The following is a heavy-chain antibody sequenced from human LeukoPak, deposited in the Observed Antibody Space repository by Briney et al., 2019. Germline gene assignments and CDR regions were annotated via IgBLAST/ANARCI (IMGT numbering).Heavy chain of an antibody. CDR1: GFTFSSYA. CDR3: APGRIVVAPYFDY. J-gene: IGHJ4*02. CDR2: ISGSGGST. V-gene: IGHV3-23*01. D-gene: IGHD3-22*01. Sequence: GGSLRLSCAASGFTFSSYAMSWVRQAPGNGLEWVSAISGSGGSTYYADSGKGRFTISRDNSKNTLYLQMNSLRAEDTAVYYCAPGRIVVAPYFDYWGQGTLVTVSS.